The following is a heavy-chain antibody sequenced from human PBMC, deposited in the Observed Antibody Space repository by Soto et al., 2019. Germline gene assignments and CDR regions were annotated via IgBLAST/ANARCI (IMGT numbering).Heavy chain of an antibody. D-gene: IGHD3-9*01. V-gene: IGHV3-33*01. Sequence: ESGGGVVQPGGSLRLSCAASGFAFHGYAMHWVRQAPGKGLEWVAVIWYDGSTEYYIDSVKGRFAISRDNSKNTLYLQVNSLRAEHTAVYYCARDRTIRYFDYWGQGTPVIVSS. CDR2: IWYDGSTE. CDR3: ARDRTIRYFDY. CDR1: GFAFHGYA. J-gene: IGHJ4*02.